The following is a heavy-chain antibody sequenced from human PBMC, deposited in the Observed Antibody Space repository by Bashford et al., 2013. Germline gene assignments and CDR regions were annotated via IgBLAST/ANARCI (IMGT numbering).Heavy chain of an antibody. V-gene: IGHV4-31*02. J-gene: IGHJ4*02. CDR3: ARTSSELELTTRYYFDY. D-gene: IGHD1-7*01. Sequence: WIRQPPGKGLEWIGYIYYSGSTYYNPSLKSRVTISVDTSKNQFSLKLSSVTAADTAVYYCARTSSELELTTRYYFDYVGPGNPGPPSPQ. CDR2: IYYSGST.